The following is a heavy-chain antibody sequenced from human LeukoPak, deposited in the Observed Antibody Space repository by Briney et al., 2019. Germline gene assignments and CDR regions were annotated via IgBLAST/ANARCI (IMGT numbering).Heavy chain of an antibody. Sequence: GESLKISCKGSGYSFTSYWIGWVRQMPGKGLEWMGIIYPGDSDTRYSPSFQGQVTISADKSISTAYLQWSSLKASDTAMYYCARRGKQLGNYYYYYMDVWGKGTTVTVSS. CDR1: GYSFTSYW. V-gene: IGHV5-51*01. CDR2: IYPGDSDT. J-gene: IGHJ6*03. D-gene: IGHD6-13*01. CDR3: ARRGKQLGNYYYYYMDV.